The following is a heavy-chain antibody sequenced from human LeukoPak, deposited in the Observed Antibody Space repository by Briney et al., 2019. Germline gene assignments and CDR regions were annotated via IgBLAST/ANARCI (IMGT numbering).Heavy chain of an antibody. CDR1: GGSINSGGYY. CDR2: IYYSGST. V-gene: IGHV4-31*03. CDR3: ARASRDYYDSSGYHETFDY. Sequence: ETSETLSLTCTVSGGSINSGGYYWSWIRQHPGKGLEWIGYIYYSGSTYYNPSLKSRVTISVDTSKNQFSLKLSSVTAADTAVYYCARASRDYYDSSGYHETFDYWGQGTLVTVSS. D-gene: IGHD3-22*01. J-gene: IGHJ4*02.